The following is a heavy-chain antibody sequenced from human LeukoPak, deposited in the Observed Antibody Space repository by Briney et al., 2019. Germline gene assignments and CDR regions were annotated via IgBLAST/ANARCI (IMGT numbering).Heavy chain of an antibody. CDR1: GFTFSSCG. Sequence: GGSLRLSCAASGFTFSSCGMHGVPQAPGKGLERVAFIRYDGSNKYSADSVKGRFTISRDNSKNTLYLQMNSLRAEDTAVYYCASNWDHFDYWGQGTLVTVSS. D-gene: IGHD1-1*01. J-gene: IGHJ4*02. V-gene: IGHV3-30*02. CDR2: IRYDGSNK. CDR3: ASNWDHFDY.